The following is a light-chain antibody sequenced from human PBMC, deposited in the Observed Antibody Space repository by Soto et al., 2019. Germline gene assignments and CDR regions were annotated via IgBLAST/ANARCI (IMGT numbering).Light chain of an antibody. V-gene: IGLV2-14*01. CDR3: NSFTSSSTFV. J-gene: IGLJ1*01. CDR2: EVS. CDR1: SSDVGGYNY. Sequence: QSALTQPASVSGSPGQSTTISCTGTSSDVGGYNYVSWYQQHPGKAPKLMIYEVSNRPSGVSNRFSGSRSGNTASLTISGLQSEDEAEYYCNSFTSSSTFVFGTGTQLTVL.